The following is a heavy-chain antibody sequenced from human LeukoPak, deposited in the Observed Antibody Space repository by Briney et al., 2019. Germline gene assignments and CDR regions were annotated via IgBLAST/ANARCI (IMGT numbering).Heavy chain of an antibody. V-gene: IGHV3-30*03. CDR2: ISSDGSNK. CDR1: KFTFSNYG. D-gene: IGHD1-26*01. Sequence: GRSLRLSCAASKFTFSNYGMHWVRQAPGKGLEWVAVISSDGSNKYYADSVKGRFTISRDNSKNSLYLQMNSLRAEDTAVYYCARVGDEVAEDDYWGQGTLVTVSS. CDR3: ARVGDEVAEDDY. J-gene: IGHJ4*02.